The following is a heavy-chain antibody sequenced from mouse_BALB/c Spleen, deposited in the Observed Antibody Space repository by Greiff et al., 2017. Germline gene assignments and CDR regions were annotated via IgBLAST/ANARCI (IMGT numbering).Heavy chain of an antibody. CDR2: INPYNDGT. CDR1: GYTFTSYV. J-gene: IGHJ4*01. D-gene: IGHD2-14*01. Sequence: VQLQQSGPELVKPGASVKMSCKASGYTFTSYVMHWVKQKPGQGLEWIGYINPYNDGTKYNEKFKGKATLTSDKSSSTAYMELSSLTFEDSAVYYCARAYYRYDEAMDYWGQGTSVTVSS. CDR3: ARAYYRYDEAMDY. V-gene: IGHV1-14*01.